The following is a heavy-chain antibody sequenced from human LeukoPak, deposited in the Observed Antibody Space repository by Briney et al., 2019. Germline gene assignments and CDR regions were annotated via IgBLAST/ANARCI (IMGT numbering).Heavy chain of an antibody. J-gene: IGHJ4*02. D-gene: IGHD6-19*01. CDR3: AKDLLRSGWYYFDC. V-gene: IGHV3-30*18. Sequence: PGGSLRLSCAASGVTFSSYGMHWVRQAPGKGLEWVAVISDDGSNKYYADSVKGRFTISRDNSKNTLYLQMNSLRAEDTAVYYCAKDLLRSGWYYFDCWGQGTLVTVSS. CDR1: GVTFSSYG. CDR2: ISDDGSNK.